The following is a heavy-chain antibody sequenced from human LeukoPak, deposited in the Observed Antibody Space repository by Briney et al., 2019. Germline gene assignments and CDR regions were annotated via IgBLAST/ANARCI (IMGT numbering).Heavy chain of an antibody. CDR2: IYSSVST. CDR3: AYSGSYGHLGY. J-gene: IGHJ4*02. CDR1: GGSISSNAYY. D-gene: IGHD1-26*01. Sequence: SETLSLTCTVSGGSISSNAYYWAWIRQPPGKGLEWIGSIYSSVSTYYNPSLKSRVTISVDTSKNQFSLRLSSVTAADTALYHCAYSGSYGHLGYWGQGIPVTVAS. V-gene: IGHV4-39*01.